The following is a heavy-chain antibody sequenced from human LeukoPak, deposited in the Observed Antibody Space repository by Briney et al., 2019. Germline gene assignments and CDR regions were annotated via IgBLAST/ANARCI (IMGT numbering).Heavy chain of an antibody. Sequence: PGGSLRLSCAASGFTFSSYAMHWVRQAPGKGLEWVAVISYDGSNKYYADSVKGRFTISRDNSKNTLYLQMNSLRAEDTAVYYCARDRDDEQPGGMDVWGQGTTVTVSS. CDR2: ISYDGSNK. D-gene: IGHD1/OR15-1a*01. CDR1: GFTFSSYA. J-gene: IGHJ6*02. CDR3: ARDRDDEQPGGMDV. V-gene: IGHV3-30-3*01.